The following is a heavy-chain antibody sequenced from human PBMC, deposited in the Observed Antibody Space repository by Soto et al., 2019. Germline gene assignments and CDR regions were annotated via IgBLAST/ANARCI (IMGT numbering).Heavy chain of an antibody. CDR2: ISSSSSYT. D-gene: IGHD3-22*01. J-gene: IGHJ2*01. CDR3: ARDLLTYYYDSSGTTPWYFDL. CDR1: GFTFSDYY. V-gene: IGHV3-11*06. Sequence: QVQLVESGGGLVKPGGSLRLSCAASGFTFSDYYMSWIRQAPGKGLEWVSYISSSSSYTNYADSVKGRFTISRDNAKNSLYLQMNSLRAEDTAVYYCARDLLTYYYDSSGTTPWYFDLWGRGTLVTVSS.